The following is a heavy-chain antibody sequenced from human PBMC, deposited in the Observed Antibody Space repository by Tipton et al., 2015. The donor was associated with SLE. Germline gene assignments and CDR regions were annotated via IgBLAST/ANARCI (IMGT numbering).Heavy chain of an antibody. CDR3: ARVDGYQDY. Sequence: QSGAEVKEPGASVKVSCKASGYTFTTYGISWVRQAPGQGLEWMGWISAYSGGTDYARRFQGRVTMTRDTSISTTYIELSRLTSDDTAVYYCARVDGYQDYWGQGTLVTVSS. CDR2: ISAYSGGT. D-gene: IGHD2-21*02. J-gene: IGHJ4*02. V-gene: IGHV1-18*01. CDR1: GYTFTTYG.